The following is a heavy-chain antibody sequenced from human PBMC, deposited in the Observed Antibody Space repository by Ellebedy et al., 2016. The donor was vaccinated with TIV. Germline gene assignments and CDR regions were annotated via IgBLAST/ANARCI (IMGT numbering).Heavy chain of an antibody. J-gene: IGHJ4*02. CDR1: GFIFSSYA. V-gene: IGHV3-23*01. CDR3: ATPSYSSSWYVGY. D-gene: IGHD6-13*01. Sequence: GGSLRLSXAASGFIFSSYAMSWVRQAPGKGLEWISAISGSGGSTYHADSVKGRFTISRDNSKNTLYLQMNGLRVEDTAVYYCATPSYSSSWYVGYWGQGTLVTVYS. CDR2: ISGSGGST.